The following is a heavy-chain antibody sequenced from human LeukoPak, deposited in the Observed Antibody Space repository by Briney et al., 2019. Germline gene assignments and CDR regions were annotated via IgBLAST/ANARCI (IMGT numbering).Heavy chain of an antibody. J-gene: IGHJ4*02. V-gene: IGHV1-46*01. Sequence: ASVKVSCKASGYTFTSYYMHWVRQAPGQGLEWMGIINPSGGSTSYAQKFQGRVTMTRDTSTSAVYMELSSLRSEDTAVYYCARDSTTWDYYDSSGSDYWGQGTLVTVSS. D-gene: IGHD3-22*01. CDR1: GYTFTSYY. CDR3: ARDSTTWDYYDSSGSDY. CDR2: INPSGGST.